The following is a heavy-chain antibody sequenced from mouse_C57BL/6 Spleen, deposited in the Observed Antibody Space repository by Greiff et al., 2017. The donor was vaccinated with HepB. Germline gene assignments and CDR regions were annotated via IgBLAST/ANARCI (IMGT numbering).Heavy chain of an antibody. Sequence: VQLQQPGAELVRPGTSVKLSCKASGYTFTSYWMHWVKQRPGQGLEWIGVIDPSDSYTNYNQKFKGKATLTVDTSSSTAYMQLSSLTSEDSAVYYCARRAAQATDYWGQGTTLTVSS. D-gene: IGHD3-2*02. V-gene: IGHV1-59*01. CDR2: IDPSDSYT. CDR1: GYTFTSYW. J-gene: IGHJ2*01. CDR3: ARRAAQATDY.